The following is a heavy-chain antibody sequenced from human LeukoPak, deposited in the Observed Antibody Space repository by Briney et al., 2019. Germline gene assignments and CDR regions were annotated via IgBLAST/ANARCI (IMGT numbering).Heavy chain of an antibody. V-gene: IGHV3-23*01. D-gene: IGHD3-22*01. Sequence: PGGSLRLSCAASGFTFTSYAMSWVRQAPGEGLEWVSAISGSGGSTYYADSVKGRFTISRDNSKNTLYLQMNSLRAEDTAVYHCAKGRYYYDSSDAFDIWGQGTMVTVSS. CDR3: AKGRYYYDSSDAFDI. CDR2: ISGSGGST. J-gene: IGHJ3*02. CDR1: GFTFTSYA.